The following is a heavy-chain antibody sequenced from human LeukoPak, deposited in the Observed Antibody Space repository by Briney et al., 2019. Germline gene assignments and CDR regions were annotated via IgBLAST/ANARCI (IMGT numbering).Heavy chain of an antibody. CDR2: IYSGGST. CDR3: ARVGGGTPNWFDP. D-gene: IGHD3-10*01. V-gene: IGHV3-53*01. CDR1: GFTVSSTY. Sequence: GGSLRLSCAASGFTVSSTYMAWVRQDPGKGLEWVSLIYSGGSTLYADSVKGRFTISRDESKNTLYLQMNSLRGDDTAVYHCARVGGGTPNWFDPWGQGTLVTVSS. J-gene: IGHJ5*02.